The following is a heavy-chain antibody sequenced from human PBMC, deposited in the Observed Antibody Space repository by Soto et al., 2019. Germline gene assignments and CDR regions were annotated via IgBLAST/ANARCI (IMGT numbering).Heavy chain of an antibody. J-gene: IGHJ6*02. CDR3: ARHSNFNYFYGLDV. CDR1: GGTFNSYA. Sequence: QVQVVQSGAEVKKPGSSVKVSCEASGGTFNSYAISWVRQAPGQGLEWVGGIIPVFGTANYAQKFQGRVTITADEPTSTAYMELRSLRSEDTAVYYCARHSNFNYFYGLDVWGQGTTVTVSS. CDR2: IIPVFGTA. V-gene: IGHV1-69*12. D-gene: IGHD4-4*01.